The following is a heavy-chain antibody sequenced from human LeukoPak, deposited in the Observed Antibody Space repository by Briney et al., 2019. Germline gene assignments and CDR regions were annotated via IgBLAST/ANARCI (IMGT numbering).Heavy chain of an antibody. D-gene: IGHD1-26*01. CDR3: ARGFIVGATTLEFDY. J-gene: IGHJ4*02. Sequence: ASVKVSCKASGYTFTGYYMHWVRQAPGQGLEWMGWINPNSGGTNYAQKFQGRVTMTRDTSISTAYMELSSLRSEDTAVYYCARGFIVGATTLEFDYWGQGTLVTVSS. CDR1: GYTFTGYY. V-gene: IGHV1-2*02. CDR2: INPNSGGT.